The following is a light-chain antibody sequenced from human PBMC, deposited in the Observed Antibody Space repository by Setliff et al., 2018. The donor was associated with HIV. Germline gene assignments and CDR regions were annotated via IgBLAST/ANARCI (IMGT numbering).Light chain of an antibody. CDR1: RSDVGGYDY. CDR3: CSYTGSSTYV. Sequence: QSALTQPASVSGSPGQSITISCTGTRSDVGGYDYVSWYQQHPDKAPKLMIYEVSKRPSGVSNRFSGSKSGNTASLTISGLQAEDEADYYCCSYTGSSTYVFGSGTKVTVL. J-gene: IGLJ1*01. CDR2: EVS. V-gene: IGLV2-14*01.